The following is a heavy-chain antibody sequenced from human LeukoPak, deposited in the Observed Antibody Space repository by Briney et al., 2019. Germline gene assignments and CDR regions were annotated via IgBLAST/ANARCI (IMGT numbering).Heavy chain of an antibody. V-gene: IGHV3-23*01. CDR2: IIGSGNSI. Sequence: GGSLRLSCAASGFTFNTYAMSWVRQAPGKGLEWVSLIIGSGNSIHYADSVKGRFTISRDNFKNTVFLQLNSLRPEDTAVYYCAKHGDNVWGSFRFGLNYWGQGTLVTVSS. D-gene: IGHD3-16*02. J-gene: IGHJ4*02. CDR3: AKHGDNVWGSFRFGLNY. CDR1: GFTFNTYA.